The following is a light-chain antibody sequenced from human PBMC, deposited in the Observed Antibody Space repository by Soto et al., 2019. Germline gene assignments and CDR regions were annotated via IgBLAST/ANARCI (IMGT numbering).Light chain of an antibody. CDR2: DAS. CDR3: QQRSNWIT. Sequence: IVMTQSPATLWVSPGERATLSCRANQSVSSYLAWYQQKPGQAPRLLIYDASNRATGIPARFSGSGSGTDFTLTISSLEPEDFAVYYCQQRSNWITFGQGTRLEIK. V-gene: IGKV3-11*01. J-gene: IGKJ5*01. CDR1: QSVSSY.